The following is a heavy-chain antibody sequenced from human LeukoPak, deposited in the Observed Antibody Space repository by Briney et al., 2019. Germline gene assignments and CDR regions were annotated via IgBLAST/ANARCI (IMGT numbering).Heavy chain of an antibody. V-gene: IGHV3-11*03. D-gene: IGHD2-8*01. CDR2: IRTTAERANYA. CDR1: GFTFTDYP. Sequence: GGSLRLSCAASGFTFTDYPMNWVRQAPGRGLEWVSNIRTTAERANYANYADAVRGRVTVSRDDAKYTLYLHMNGLRDDDTAGFYGGGDQGYAFDYGARELLVPVPS. CDR3: GGDQGYAFDY. J-gene: IGHJ4*02.